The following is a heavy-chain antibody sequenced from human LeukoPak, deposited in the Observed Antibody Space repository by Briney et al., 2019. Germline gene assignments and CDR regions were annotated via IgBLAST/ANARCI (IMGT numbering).Heavy chain of an antibody. J-gene: IGHJ4*02. D-gene: IGHD3/OR15-3a*01. CDR1: GFTFSTYG. V-gene: IGHV3-23*01. Sequence: GGSLRLSCAASGFTFSTYGFSWVRQAPGKGLEWVSRISGSGDTTNYADSVKGRFTISRDNSKNTLYLQMNSLRAEDTAVYYCAKAVLGLQTDFDYWGQGTLVTVSS. CDR2: ISGSGDTT. CDR3: AKAVLGLQTDFDY.